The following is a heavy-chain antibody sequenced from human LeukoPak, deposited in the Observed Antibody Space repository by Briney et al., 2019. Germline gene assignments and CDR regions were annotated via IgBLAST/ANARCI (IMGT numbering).Heavy chain of an antibody. CDR1: AFTFSSYE. J-gene: IGHJ3*02. CDR3: ARGGTRRSSGAFDI. CDR2: ISSSGSVI. V-gene: IGHV3-48*03. Sequence: GGSLRLSCASSAFTFSSYELNWVRQAPGKGLEWISYISSSGSVINYADSVKGRFTISRDNAKNSLYLQMNSLRAEDTAVYYCARGGTRRSSGAFDIWGQGTMVTVSS. D-gene: IGHD1-1*01.